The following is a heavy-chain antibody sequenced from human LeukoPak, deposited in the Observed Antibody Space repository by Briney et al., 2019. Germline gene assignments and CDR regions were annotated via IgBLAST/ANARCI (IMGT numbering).Heavy chain of an antibody. J-gene: IGHJ3*02. CDR3: ARDLSGGALGAFDI. CDR1: GYIFTAYH. Sequence: ASVKVSCKASGYIFTAYHIHWLRQAPGQGLEWMGWINPNSGGTSFALNFQGRVTLTRDTSISTVYMELSRLRSDDTAVYYCARDLSGGALGAFDIWGQGTMVTVSS. D-gene: IGHD2-15*01. V-gene: IGHV1-2*02. CDR2: INPNSGGT.